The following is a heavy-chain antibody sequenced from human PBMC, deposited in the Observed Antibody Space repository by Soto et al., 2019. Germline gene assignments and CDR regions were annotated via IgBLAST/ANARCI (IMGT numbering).Heavy chain of an antibody. CDR2: IYYSGST. CDR1: GGSISSGDYY. J-gene: IGHJ3*02. V-gene: IGHV4-30-4*01. D-gene: IGHD3-3*01. CDR3: ARVETITIFGVVIKRAFDI. Sequence: SETLSLTCTVSGGSISSGDYYWSWIRQPPGKGLERIGYIYYSGSTYYKPSLKSRVTISVDTSKNQFSLKLSSVTAADTAVYYCARVETITIFGVVIKRAFDIWGQGTMVTVSS.